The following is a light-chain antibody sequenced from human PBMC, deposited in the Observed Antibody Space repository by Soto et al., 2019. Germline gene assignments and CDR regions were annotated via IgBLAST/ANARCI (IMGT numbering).Light chain of an antibody. J-gene: IGKJ1*01. V-gene: IGKV1-5*01. CDR3: QQYNSYSPWT. Sequence: DIQMTQSPSTLSASVGDRVTITCRASQSSSSWMAWYQQKPGQAPKLLIYDASSLESGVPSRFSGSGSGTEFTLTISSLQPDDVAAYYCQQYNSYSPWTFGQGTKVEIK. CDR1: QSSSSW. CDR2: DAS.